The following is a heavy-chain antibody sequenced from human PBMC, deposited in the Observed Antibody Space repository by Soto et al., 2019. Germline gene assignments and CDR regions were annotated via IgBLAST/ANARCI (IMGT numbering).Heavy chain of an antibody. J-gene: IGHJ3*02. V-gene: IGHV1-46*02. CDR1: GYSFNNNY. CDR2: INSSCGTT. CDR3: SREISVGDSLDI. D-gene: IGHD2-21*01. Sequence: QVQLVQSGAEVKRPGASVKVSCKTSGYSFNNNYIHWVRQAPAQGMEWVGMINSSCGTTTYARNLQGRVTVTSDTSTSTVYIDMSSLRSEDTALYYCSREISVGDSLDIWGQVTMGTV.